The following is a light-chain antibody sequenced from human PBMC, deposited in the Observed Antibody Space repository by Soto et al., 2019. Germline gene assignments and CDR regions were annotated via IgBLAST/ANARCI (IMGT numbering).Light chain of an antibody. CDR3: QQTKGFPLT. Sequence: DIQMTQSPSSLSASLGARVTITCRASQDISKNLAWYQQIPGKAPKLLIFAASTLQSGVPSRFSASGSGTYFILTVGGLQPEDAATYYCQQTKGFPLTFXGGTKVDIK. CDR2: AAS. J-gene: IGKJ4*01. CDR1: QDISKN. V-gene: IGKV1-12*01.